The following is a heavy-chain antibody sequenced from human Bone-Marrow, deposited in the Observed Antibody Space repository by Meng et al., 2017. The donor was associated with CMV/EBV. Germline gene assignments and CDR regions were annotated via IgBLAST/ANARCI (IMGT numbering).Heavy chain of an antibody. CDR3: ARIHYDSWSGYYRDY. J-gene: IGHJ4*02. CDR1: GFTFSSYW. V-gene: IGHV3-7*01. D-gene: IGHD3-3*01. CDR2: IKQDGSEK. Sequence: GESLKISCAASGFTFSSYWMSWVRQAPGKGLEWVANIKQDGSEKYYVDSVKGRFTISRDNAKNSLYLQMNSLRDEDTAVYYCARIHYDSWSGYYRDYWGQGALVTVSS.